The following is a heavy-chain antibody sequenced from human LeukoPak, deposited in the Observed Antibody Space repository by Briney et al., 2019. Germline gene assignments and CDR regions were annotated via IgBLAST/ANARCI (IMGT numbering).Heavy chain of an antibody. Sequence: GRSLRVSCAASGFSFRSYSMHWVRQAPGKGLEWVSYTSGSGSTIHYADSVKGRFTISRDNAKTSVYLQMNSLRAEDTAVYYCARISNSSSYFDLWGRGTLVTVSS. J-gene: IGHJ2*01. CDR2: TSGSGSTI. D-gene: IGHD2-2*01. V-gene: IGHV3-48*03. CDR3: ARISNSSSYFDL. CDR1: GFSFRSYS.